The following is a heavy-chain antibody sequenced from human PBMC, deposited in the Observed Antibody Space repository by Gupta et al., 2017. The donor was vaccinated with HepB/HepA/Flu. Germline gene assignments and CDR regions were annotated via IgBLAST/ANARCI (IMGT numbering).Heavy chain of an antibody. Sequence: QVQLVESGGGVVQPGTSLRLSCSASGFLFKIYAMHWVRQAPGKGLEWVAVMSYDGSHIYYADSVRGRFTISRDTSKNTLYLQMDSLRVEDTAVYYCAKDRMWELQLYYYYHMDVWGKGTTVTVSS. CDR2: MSYDGSHI. CDR1: GFLFKIYA. V-gene: IGHV3-30*18. J-gene: IGHJ6*03. CDR3: AKDRMWELQLYYYYHMDV. D-gene: IGHD1-26*01.